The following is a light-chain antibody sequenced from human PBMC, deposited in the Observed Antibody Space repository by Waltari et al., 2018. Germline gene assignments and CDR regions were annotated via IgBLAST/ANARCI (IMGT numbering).Light chain of an antibody. Sequence: EIVMTQSPATLSVSPGDGATLSCRASQSISRNLAWYQQRPGQSPRRLCYAASTGATGVPGRFSGSGSGTEFTLSISTLQSEDFGVYYCQQYDDWPPLTFGGGTKVEIK. J-gene: IGKJ4*01. V-gene: IGKV3-15*01. CDR1: QSISRN. CDR2: AAS. CDR3: QQYDDWPPLT.